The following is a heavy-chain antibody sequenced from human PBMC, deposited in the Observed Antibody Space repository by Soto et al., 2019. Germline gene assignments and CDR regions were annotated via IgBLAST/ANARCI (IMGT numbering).Heavy chain of an antibody. CDR1: GYTFTSYG. Sequence: ASVKVSCKASGYTFTSYGISWVRQAPGQGLEWMGWISAYNGNTNYAQKLQGRVTMTTDTSTSTAYMELRSLRSDDTAVYYCARDRDFWSGYYIPDYWGQGTLVTVSS. CDR2: ISAYNGNT. D-gene: IGHD3-3*01. V-gene: IGHV1-18*01. J-gene: IGHJ4*02. CDR3: ARDRDFWSGYYIPDY.